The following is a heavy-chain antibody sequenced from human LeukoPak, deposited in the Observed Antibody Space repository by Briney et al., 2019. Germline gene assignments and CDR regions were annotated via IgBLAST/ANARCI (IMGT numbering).Heavy chain of an antibody. CDR2: IIPILGIA. J-gene: IGHJ3*02. V-gene: IGHV1-69*04. D-gene: IGHD3-16*01. CDR1: GGTFSSYA. Sequence: GASVKVSCKASGGTFSSYAISWVRQAPGQGLEWMGRIIPILGIANYAQKFQGRVTITADKSTSTAYMELSSLRSEDTAVYYCAREGGGWAFDIWGQGTMVTVSS. CDR3: AREGGGWAFDI.